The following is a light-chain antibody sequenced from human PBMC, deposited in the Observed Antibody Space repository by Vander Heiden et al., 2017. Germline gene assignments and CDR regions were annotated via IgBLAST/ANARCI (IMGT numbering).Light chain of an antibody. V-gene: IGKV1-33*01. Sequence: IQMTQSPSSVTASVGDRVTITCQASQDISNYLNWYQQKPGKAPRLLIYDTSNLETGVPSWFSGSGSGTDFTFTISSLQPEDIATYYCQHRGTFGGGTKVEIK. CDR2: DTS. CDR1: QDISNY. J-gene: IGKJ4*01. CDR3: QHRGT.